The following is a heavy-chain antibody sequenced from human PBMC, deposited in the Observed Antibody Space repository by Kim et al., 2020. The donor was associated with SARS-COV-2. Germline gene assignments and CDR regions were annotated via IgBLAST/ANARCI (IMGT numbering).Heavy chain of an antibody. CDR3: ARGTWGGGGWGYGSGQYNRFDP. J-gene: IGHJ5*02. D-gene: IGHD3-10*01. V-gene: IGHV1-46*03. CDR1: GYTFTSSH. Sequence: ASVKVSCKASGYTFTSSHIQWVRQAPGQGLEWIGVINPSGGSTTYAQKLQGRGIMTRDTSTGTVYMELSSLSSEDTALYYCARGTWGGGGWGYGSGQYNRFDPWGQGTLVTVSS. CDR2: INPSGGST.